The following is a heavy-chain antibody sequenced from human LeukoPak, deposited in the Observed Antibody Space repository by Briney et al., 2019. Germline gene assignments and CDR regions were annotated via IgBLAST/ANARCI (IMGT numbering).Heavy chain of an antibody. J-gene: IGHJ3*02. V-gene: IGHV4-39*01. CDR2: IYYSGST. D-gene: IGHD3-22*01. CDR1: GGSISSSSDY. CDR3: ARPRAHYYDSSGTWAFDI. Sequence: TSETLSLTCTVSGGSISSSSDYWGWIRQPPGKGLEWIGSIYYSGSTYYNPSLKGRVTISVDTSKNQFSLKLSSVTAADTAVYYCARPRAHYYDSSGTWAFDIWGQGTMVTVSS.